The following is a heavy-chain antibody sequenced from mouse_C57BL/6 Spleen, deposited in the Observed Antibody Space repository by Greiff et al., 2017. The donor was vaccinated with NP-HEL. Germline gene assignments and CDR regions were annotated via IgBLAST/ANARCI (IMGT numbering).Heavy chain of an antibody. D-gene: IGHD2-2*01. CDR3: ERPRGYYGYDGLAY. V-gene: IGHV5-17*01. Sequence: EVQGVESGGGLVKPGGSLKLSCAASGFTFSDYGMHWVRQAPEKGLEWVAYISRGSSTIYYADTVKGRFTISRDNAKNTLFLHMTSLRSEDTAMYYCERPRGYYGYDGLAYWGQVTLVTVSA. CDR1: GFTFSDYG. CDR2: ISRGSSTI. J-gene: IGHJ3*01.